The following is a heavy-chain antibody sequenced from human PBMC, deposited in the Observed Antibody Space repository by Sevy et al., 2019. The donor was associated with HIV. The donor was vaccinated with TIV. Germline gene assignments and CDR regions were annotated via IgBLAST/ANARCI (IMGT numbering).Heavy chain of an antibody. V-gene: IGHV4-30-2*06. CDR3: ARVMDDYGDYGEWYFDL. D-gene: IGHD4-17*01. Sequence: SETLSLTCAVSGGSISSGGYSWSWIRQSPGKGLEWIGYIYHSGSTYYNPSLKSRVTISVDRSKNQFSLKLSSVTAADTAVYYCARVMDDYGDYGEWYFDLWGRGTLVTVSS. CDR2: IYHSGST. J-gene: IGHJ2*01. CDR1: GGSISSGGYS.